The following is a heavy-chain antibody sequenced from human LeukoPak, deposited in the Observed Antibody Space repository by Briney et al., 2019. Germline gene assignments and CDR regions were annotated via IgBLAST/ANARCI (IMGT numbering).Heavy chain of an antibody. CDR1: GGSISSYY. J-gene: IGHJ3*02. Sequence: SETLSLTCTVSGGSISSYYWSWIRQPAGKGLEWIGRIYTSGSTNYNPSLKSRVTMSVDTSKSQFSLKLSSVTAADTAVYYCARDRGGRDIVVVPAARGAFDIWGQGTMVTVSS. CDR3: ARDRGGRDIVVVPAARGAFDI. V-gene: IGHV4-4*07. D-gene: IGHD2-2*01. CDR2: IYTSGST.